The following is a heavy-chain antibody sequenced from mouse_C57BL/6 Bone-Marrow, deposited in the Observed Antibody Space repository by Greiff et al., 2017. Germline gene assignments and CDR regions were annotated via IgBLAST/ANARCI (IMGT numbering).Heavy chain of an antibody. J-gene: IGHJ1*03. CDR1: GFSLSTSGMG. Sequence: QVTLKESGPGILQSSQTLSLTCSFSGFSLSTSGMGVSWIRQPSGKGLEWLAHIYWDDDKRYNPSLKSRLTISKDTSRNQVFLKITSVDTADTATYYCARRDSNYVGYWYFDVWGTGTTVTVSS. D-gene: IGHD2-5*01. V-gene: IGHV8-12*01. CDR2: IYWDDDK. CDR3: ARRDSNYVGYWYFDV.